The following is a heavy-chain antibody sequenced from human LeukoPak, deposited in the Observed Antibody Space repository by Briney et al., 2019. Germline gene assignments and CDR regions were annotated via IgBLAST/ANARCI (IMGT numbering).Heavy chain of an antibody. CDR3: ASGTGIAAATFDP. CDR2: IYYSGNT. Sequence: PSETLSLTCTVSGGSISSYHWSWIRQPPGKGLEWIGYIYYSGNTNYNPSLKSRVTISVDTPKNQFSLKLSSVTAADTAVYYCASGTGIAAATFDPWGQGTLVTVSS. D-gene: IGHD6-13*01. CDR1: GGSISSYH. J-gene: IGHJ5*02. V-gene: IGHV4-59*08.